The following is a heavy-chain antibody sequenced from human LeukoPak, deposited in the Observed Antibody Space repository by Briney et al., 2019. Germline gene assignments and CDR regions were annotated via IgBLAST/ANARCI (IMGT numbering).Heavy chain of an antibody. V-gene: IGHV4-61*02. J-gene: IGHJ4*02. CDR3: ARPNIRYCSGGACSNDGSDY. D-gene: IGHD2-15*01. CDR1: GDSISSGSYY. Sequence: PSETLSLTCTVSGDSISSGSYYWSWIRQPAGKGLEWIGRIYTSGSTYYSPSLKSRVTISVDTSKNQFSLKLSSVTAADTAVYYCARPNIRYCSGGACSNDGSDYWGQGTLVTVSS. CDR2: IYTSGST.